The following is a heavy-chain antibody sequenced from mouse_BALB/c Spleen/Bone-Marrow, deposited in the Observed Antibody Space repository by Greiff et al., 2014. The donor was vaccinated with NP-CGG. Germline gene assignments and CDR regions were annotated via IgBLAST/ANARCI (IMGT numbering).Heavy chain of an antibody. V-gene: IGHV1-7*01. Sequence: QVQLQQSGAELAKPGASVKMSCKASGYTSTSYWMHWVKQRPGQGLEWIGYINPSTGYTEYNQKFKDKATLTADKSSSTAYMQLSSLTSEDSAVYYCARPPYYYGSSYDAMDYWGQGTSVTVSS. CDR1: GYTSTSYW. D-gene: IGHD1-1*01. J-gene: IGHJ4*01. CDR2: INPSTGYT. CDR3: ARPPYYYGSSYDAMDY.